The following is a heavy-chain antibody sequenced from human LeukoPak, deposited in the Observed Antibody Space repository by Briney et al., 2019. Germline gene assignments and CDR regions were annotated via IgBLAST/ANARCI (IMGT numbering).Heavy chain of an antibody. CDR3: AKDIRYSSSWYGGFDV. D-gene: IGHD6-13*01. J-gene: IGHJ3*01. V-gene: IGHV3-53*05. CDR2: IYSGGST. CDR1: GFTVSSNY. Sequence: GGSLRLSCAASGFTVSSNYMSWVRQAPGKGLEWVSVIYSGGSTYYADSVKGRFTISRDNAKNSLYLQMNSLRAEDTALYYCAKDIRYSSSWYGGFDVWGQGTTVTVSS.